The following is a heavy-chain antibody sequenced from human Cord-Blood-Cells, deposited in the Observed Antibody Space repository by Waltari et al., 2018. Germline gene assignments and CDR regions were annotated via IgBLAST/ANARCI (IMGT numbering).Heavy chain of an antibody. D-gene: IGHD3-16*01. J-gene: IGHJ4*02. CDR3: AGEPGGKGGDY. V-gene: IGHV1-2*02. CDR2: INPNSGGT. CDR1: GYTFTGYY. Sequence: QVQLVQSGAEVKKPGASVQVSCKASGYTFTGYYMHWVRPAPGQGLVWMEWINPNSGGTNYAQKLQGRVTMTRNTSITTAYMERSRLSSDDTAVYYCAGEPGGKGGDYWGQGTLVTVSS.